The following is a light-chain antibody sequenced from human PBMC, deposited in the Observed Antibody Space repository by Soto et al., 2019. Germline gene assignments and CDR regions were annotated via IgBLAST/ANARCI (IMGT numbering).Light chain of an antibody. V-gene: IGKV3-20*01. CDR3: QQYGSSPGT. CDR2: GAS. Sequence: EIVFTQSPCTLSLSPLERSTLSCRASQSVSSSYLAWYQQKPGQAPRLLIYGASSRATGIPGRFSGSGSGTDFTLAISSLEPEDFAVYYCQQYGSSPGTFGQGTKVDIK. CDR1: QSVSSSY. J-gene: IGKJ1*01.